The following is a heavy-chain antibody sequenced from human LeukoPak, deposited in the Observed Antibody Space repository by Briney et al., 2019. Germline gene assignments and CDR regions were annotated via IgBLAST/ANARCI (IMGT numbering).Heavy chain of an antibody. CDR3: ARGGSSGWYVAFDI. CDR2: IYTSGST. CDR1: GGSISSYY. D-gene: IGHD6-19*01. V-gene: IGHV4-4*07. Sequence: SETLSLTCTVSGGSISSYYWSWIRQPAGKGLEWIGRIYTSGSTNYNPSLKSRVTMSVDTSKNQFSLKLSSVTAADTAVYYCARGGSSGWYVAFDIWGQGTMVTVSS. J-gene: IGHJ3*02.